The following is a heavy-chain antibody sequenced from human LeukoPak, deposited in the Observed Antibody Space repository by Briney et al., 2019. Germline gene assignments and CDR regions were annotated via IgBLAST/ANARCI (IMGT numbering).Heavy chain of an antibody. Sequence: SQTLSLTCTVSGGSISSGDYYWSWIRQPPGKGLEQIGFIYYSGSTYYNPSLKSRVTISIDTSKNQFSLKLSSVTAADTAVYYCARDRSSGWYGGHDYWGQGTLVTVSS. CDR1: GGSISSGDYY. D-gene: IGHD6-19*01. CDR2: IYYSGST. V-gene: IGHV4-30-4*08. J-gene: IGHJ4*02. CDR3: ARDRSSGWYGGHDY.